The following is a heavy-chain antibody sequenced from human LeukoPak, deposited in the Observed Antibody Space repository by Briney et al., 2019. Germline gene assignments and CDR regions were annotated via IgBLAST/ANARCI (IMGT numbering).Heavy chain of an antibody. J-gene: IGHJ6*03. CDR3: AKMKGPGLYLHYSMDV. CDR2: ITGSGGRT. CDR1: GLTFSNFA. V-gene: IGHV3-23*01. D-gene: IGHD2-2*02. Sequence: GGSLRLSCAASGLTFSNFAMSWVRQAPGKGLEWVSMITGSGGRTFYEDSVKGRFTISRDNSRDTLYLQMSSLRADDAAVYYCAKMKGPGLYLHYSMDVWGKGTTVTVSS.